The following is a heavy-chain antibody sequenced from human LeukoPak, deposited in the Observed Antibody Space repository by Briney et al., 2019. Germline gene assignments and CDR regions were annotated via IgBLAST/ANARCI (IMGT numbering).Heavy chain of an antibody. CDR2: ITSSSSFV. V-gene: IGHV3-21*04. CDR1: GFTFDGYG. Sequence: GGSLRLSCAASGFTFDGYGMSWVRQAPGKGLEWVSSITSSSSFVNYADSLKGRFTISRDNAKNSLYLQMNSLRAEDTAVYYCAKGHHDYVWGSYPIYWGQGTLVTVSS. D-gene: IGHD3-16*02. J-gene: IGHJ4*02. CDR3: AKGHHDYVWGSYPIY.